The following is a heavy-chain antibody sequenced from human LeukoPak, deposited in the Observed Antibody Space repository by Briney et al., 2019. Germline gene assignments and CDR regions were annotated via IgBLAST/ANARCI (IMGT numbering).Heavy chain of an antibody. CDR3: GRDTHLES. Sequence: PSETLSLTCTVSGVSISSTSHAWGWGRQPPGTGLEWLGNIYNSGSINYSPSLRSRVSISVDTSKNQFSLRLRSVTAADTAVYYCGRDTHLESWGQGILVTVFS. CDR2: IYNSGSI. CDR1: GVSISSTSHA. V-gene: IGHV4-39*01. J-gene: IGHJ4*02.